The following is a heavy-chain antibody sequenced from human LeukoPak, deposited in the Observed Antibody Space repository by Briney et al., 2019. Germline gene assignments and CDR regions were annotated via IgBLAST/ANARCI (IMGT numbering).Heavy chain of an antibody. CDR1: GGSISSSSYY. V-gene: IGHV4-39*01. Sequence: SETLSLTCSVSGGSISSSSYYWGWIRQPPGMGLEWIGSFYYSGSTYYNPSLKSRVTISVDTSKNQFSLQLSSVTAADTAVYYCARFGGTYYGDFDYWGQGTLVTFSS. CDR3: ARFGGTYYGDFDY. CDR2: FYYSGST. J-gene: IGHJ4*02. D-gene: IGHD1-26*01.